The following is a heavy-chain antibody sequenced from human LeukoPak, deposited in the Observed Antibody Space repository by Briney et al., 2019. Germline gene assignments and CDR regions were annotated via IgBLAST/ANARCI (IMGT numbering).Heavy chain of an antibody. CDR3: ARLTLPRLGFDY. V-gene: IGHV3-21*01. CDR1: GFTLSSYS. Sequence: GGSLRLSCAACGFTLSSYSMNGVRQAPGKGLEWVSSISSSSSYIYYADSVKGRFTISRDNAKNSLYLQMNSLRAEDTAVYYCARLTLPRLGFDYWGQGTLVTVSS. D-gene: IGHD3-10*01. CDR2: ISSSSSYI. J-gene: IGHJ4*02.